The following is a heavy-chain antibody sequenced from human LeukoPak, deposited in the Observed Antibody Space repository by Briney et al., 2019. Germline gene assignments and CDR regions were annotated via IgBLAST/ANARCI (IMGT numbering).Heavy chain of an antibody. V-gene: IGHV3-64*01. CDR2: ISSNGGST. D-gene: IGHD2-15*01. Sequence: PGGSLRLSCAASGFTFSSYAMLWVRQAPGKGLEYVSAISSNGGSTYYANSVKGRFTISRDNSKNTLYLQMGSLRAEDMAVYYCARDALGYCSGGSCYGGIGVARHYYYYMDVWGKGTTVTVSS. J-gene: IGHJ6*03. CDR1: GFTFSSYA. CDR3: ARDALGYCSGGSCYGGIGVARHYYYYMDV.